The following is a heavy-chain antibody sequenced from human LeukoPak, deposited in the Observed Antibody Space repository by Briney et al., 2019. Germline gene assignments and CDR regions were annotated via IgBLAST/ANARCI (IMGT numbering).Heavy chain of an antibody. J-gene: IGHJ4*02. CDR3: ASRDYSGRHFDY. V-gene: IGHV4-59*01. Sequence: SETLSLTCTVSGGSISSYYWSWTRQPPGKGLEWIGYMYYSGSTNYNPSLKSRVTISVDTSKNQFSLKLSSVTAADTAMYYCASRDYSGRHFDYWGQGTLVTVSS. CDR1: GGSISSYY. CDR2: MYYSGST. D-gene: IGHD4-23*01.